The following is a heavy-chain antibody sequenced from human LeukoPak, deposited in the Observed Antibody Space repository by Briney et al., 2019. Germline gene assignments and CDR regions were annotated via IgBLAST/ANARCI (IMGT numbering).Heavy chain of an antibody. D-gene: IGHD3-10*01. CDR1: GFTFSRYW. J-gene: IGHJ4*02. CDR2: IDEHGTTI. Sequence: GGSLRLSCAASGFTFSRYWMHWVRQAPGGGLVWVSRIDEHGTTIDYADSVRDRFTISRDNAKNTLYLHINSLRAEDTAMYYCARDVGGAGSHWGQGSLVTVSS. CDR3: ARDVGGAGSH. V-gene: IGHV3-74*01.